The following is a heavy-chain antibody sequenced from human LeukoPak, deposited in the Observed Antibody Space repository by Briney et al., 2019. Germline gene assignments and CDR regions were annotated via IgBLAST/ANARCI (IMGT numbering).Heavy chain of an antibody. Sequence: ASVKVSCKASGGTFSSYAISWVRQAPGQGLEWMGGIIPIFGTANYAQKFQGRVTITADESTSTAYMELSSLRSEDTAVYYCAREPAYYYGSGSLTPYFDYWGQGTLVTVSS. D-gene: IGHD3-10*01. V-gene: IGHV1-69*13. CDR3: AREPAYYYGSGSLTPYFDY. CDR1: GGTFSSYA. J-gene: IGHJ4*02. CDR2: IIPIFGTA.